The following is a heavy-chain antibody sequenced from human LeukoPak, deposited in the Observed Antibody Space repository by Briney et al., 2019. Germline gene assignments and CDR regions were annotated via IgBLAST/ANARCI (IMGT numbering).Heavy chain of an antibody. J-gene: IGHJ4*02. CDR3: ARYPITAVAGVDY. CDR2: ISYDGSNK. D-gene: IGHD6-19*01. V-gene: IGHV3-30-3*01. Sequence: GGSLRLSCAASGFTFSSYAMHWVRQAPGKGLEWVAVISYDGSNKYYADSVKGRFTISRDNSKNTLYLQMNSLRAEDTAVYYCARYPITAVAGVDYWGQGTLVTVSS. CDR1: GFTFSSYA.